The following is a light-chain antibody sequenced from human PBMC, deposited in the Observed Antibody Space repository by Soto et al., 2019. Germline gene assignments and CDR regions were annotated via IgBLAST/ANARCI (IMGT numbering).Light chain of an antibody. CDR2: AAS. J-gene: IGKJ1*01. V-gene: IGKV1-39*01. CDR3: QQSYITPWT. CDR1: QRFNNY. Sequence: DVQMTQSPTSLSASVGYRFNITCRASQRFNNYLNWYQLKPGEAPKLLISAASTLQIGVPSRLGGSGSGTIFTLAISGLQPEDFATYYCQQSYITPWTFGQGTKVDI.